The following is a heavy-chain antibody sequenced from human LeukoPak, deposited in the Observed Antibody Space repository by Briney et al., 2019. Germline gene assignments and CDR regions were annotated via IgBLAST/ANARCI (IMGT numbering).Heavy chain of an antibody. J-gene: IGHJ4*02. CDR3: ATYSAAGRTYYFDY. V-gene: IGHV1-46*01. D-gene: IGHD6-13*01. Sequence: ASVKVSCKASGYTFTSYYMHWVRQAPGQGLEWMGIINPSGGSTSYAQKFQGRVTMTRDTSTSTAYMELRSLRSDDTAVYYCATYSAAGRTYYFDYWGQGALVTVSS. CDR1: GYTFTSYY. CDR2: INPSGGST.